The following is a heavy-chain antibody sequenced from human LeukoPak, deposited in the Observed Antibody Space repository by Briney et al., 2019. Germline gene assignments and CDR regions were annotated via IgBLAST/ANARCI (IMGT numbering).Heavy chain of an antibody. V-gene: IGHV3-23*01. CDR1: GFTFRNYA. CDR2: IRGSGGNT. D-gene: IGHD2-21*01. CDR3: AREVMGNLRFDY. J-gene: IGHJ4*02. Sequence: PGGSLTLSCPASGFTFRNYAMSWVGKAPGKGLEWAAGIRGSGGNTYYADSVKGPFTISIDNSKNTLYLQMNSLRAEDTAVYYCAREVMGNLRFDYWGQGTLVTVSA.